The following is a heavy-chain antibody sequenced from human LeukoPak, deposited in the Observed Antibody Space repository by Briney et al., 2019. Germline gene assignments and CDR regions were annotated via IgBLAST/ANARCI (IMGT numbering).Heavy chain of an antibody. Sequence: HGESLKISCKGSGYSFTSYWIGWVRQMPGKGLEWMGTIYPGDSDTRYSPSFQGQVTISADKSISTAYLQWSSLKASDTAMYYCARHPYYYDSSGQSAFDYWGQGTLVTVSS. CDR2: IYPGDSDT. V-gene: IGHV5-51*01. D-gene: IGHD3-22*01. CDR3: ARHPYYYDSSGQSAFDY. CDR1: GYSFTSYW. J-gene: IGHJ4*02.